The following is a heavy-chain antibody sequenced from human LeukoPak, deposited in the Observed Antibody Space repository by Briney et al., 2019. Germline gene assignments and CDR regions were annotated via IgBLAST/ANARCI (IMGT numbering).Heavy chain of an antibody. Sequence: VASVKVSCKASGYTFMTYGISWVRQAPGQGLEWMGWISALNGNTNYAEKFKDRITMTTDTSTSTAYMELRSLRSDDTAVYFCARDGYYDNSGYYESWGQGTLVTVSS. V-gene: IGHV1-18*01. D-gene: IGHD3-22*01. J-gene: IGHJ4*02. CDR3: ARDGYYDNSGYYES. CDR1: GYTFMTYG. CDR2: ISALNGNT.